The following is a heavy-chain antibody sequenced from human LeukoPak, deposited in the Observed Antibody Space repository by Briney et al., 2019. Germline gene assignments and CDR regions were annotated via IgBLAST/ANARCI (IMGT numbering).Heavy chain of an antibody. CDR2: ISHSGSS. Sequence: SETLSLTCTVSGASISSLYWNWIRQPPGKGLEWIGYISHSGSSTYNPSLNSRVTISIDTSKNQFSLKLSSVTAADTAVYYCARESMKGVAGTHLLFDYWGQGTLVTVSS. D-gene: IGHD6-19*01. CDR3: ARESMKGVAGTHLLFDY. V-gene: IGHV4-59*11. CDR1: GASISSLY. J-gene: IGHJ4*02.